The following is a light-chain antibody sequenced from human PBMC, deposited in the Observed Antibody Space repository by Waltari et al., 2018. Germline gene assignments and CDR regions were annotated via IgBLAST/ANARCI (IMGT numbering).Light chain of an antibody. CDR2: GAS. Sequence: VLTQSPATLSLSPGDSATLSCRASQGVSTSLSWYRQTPGQPPRLLIYGASKRATYIPARFSGSGFGTDFTLTISSLQPEDFAVYYCQQDVSLPLTFGGGTRVEI. CDR1: QGVSTS. V-gene: IGKV3D-7*01. J-gene: IGKJ4*01. CDR3: QQDVSLPLT.